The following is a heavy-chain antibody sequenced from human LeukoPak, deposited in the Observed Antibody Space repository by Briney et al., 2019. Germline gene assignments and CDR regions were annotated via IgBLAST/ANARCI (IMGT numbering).Heavy chain of an antibody. V-gene: IGHV1-2*02. Sequence: ASVKVSCKASGCTFTDFYIHWVRQAPGQGLEWMGWITPNSGGTNYAQNFQGRVTLTRDTSISTAYMELSRLRSDDTAVYYCARGVDYYGSGSYHFDSWGLGTLVTVSS. CDR1: GCTFTDFY. CDR3: ARGVDYYGSGSYHFDS. J-gene: IGHJ4*02. D-gene: IGHD3-10*01. CDR2: ITPNSGGT.